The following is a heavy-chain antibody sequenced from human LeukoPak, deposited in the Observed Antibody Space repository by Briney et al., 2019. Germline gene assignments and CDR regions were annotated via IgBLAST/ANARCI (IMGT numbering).Heavy chain of an antibody. CDR3: ARASVAGPYGMDV. D-gene: IGHD6-19*01. V-gene: IGHV3-7*05. CDR1: GSSFSSYW. Sequence: PGGSLRLSCAASGSSFSSYWMSWVRQAPGKGLEWVANIKQDGSEKYYVDSVKGRFTISRDNAKNSLYLQMNSLRAEDTAVYYCARASVAGPYGMDVWGQGTTVTVSS. CDR2: IKQDGSEK. J-gene: IGHJ6*02.